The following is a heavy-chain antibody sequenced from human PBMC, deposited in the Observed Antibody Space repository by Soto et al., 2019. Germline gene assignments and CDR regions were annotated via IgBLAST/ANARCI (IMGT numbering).Heavy chain of an antibody. Sequence: SETLSLTCAVSSGSISSSNWWSWVRQPPGKGLEWIGEIYHSGSTNYNPSLKSRVTISVDKSKNQFSLKLSSVTAADTAVYYCARDTGSSGWYRVFDYWGQGTLVTVSS. J-gene: IGHJ4*02. D-gene: IGHD6-19*01. CDR2: IYHSGST. CDR3: ARDTGSSGWYRVFDY. V-gene: IGHV4-4*02. CDR1: SGSISSSNW.